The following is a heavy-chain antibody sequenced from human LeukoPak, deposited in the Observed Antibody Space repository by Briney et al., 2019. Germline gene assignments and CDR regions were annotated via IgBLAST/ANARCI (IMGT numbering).Heavy chain of an antibody. CDR1: GFPFSSYS. CDR3: ARDPYDSNHYYYYMDV. J-gene: IGHJ6*03. CDR2: ISSGTSFI. D-gene: IGHD3-22*01. V-gene: IGHV3-21*01. Sequence: GGSLRLSCAASGFPFSSYSMNWVRQAPGKGLEWVSSISSGTSFIYYADSVKGRFTISRDNAKNSLYLQMNSLRAEDTAVYYCARDPYDSNHYYYYMDVWGKGTTVTVSS.